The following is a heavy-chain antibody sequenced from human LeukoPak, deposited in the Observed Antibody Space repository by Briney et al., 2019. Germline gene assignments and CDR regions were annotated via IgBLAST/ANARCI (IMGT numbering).Heavy chain of an antibody. CDR3: ATYCGGDCYSALDY. D-gene: IGHD2-21*02. V-gene: IGHV1-24*01. Sequence: GASVKVSCKVYGYTLTELSMHWVRQAPGKGLEWMGGFDPEDGQTIYAQKFQGRVTMTEDTSTDTAYMELSSLRSEDTAVYYCATYCGGDCYSALDYWGQGTLVTVSS. CDR1: GYTLTELS. CDR2: FDPEDGQT. J-gene: IGHJ4*02.